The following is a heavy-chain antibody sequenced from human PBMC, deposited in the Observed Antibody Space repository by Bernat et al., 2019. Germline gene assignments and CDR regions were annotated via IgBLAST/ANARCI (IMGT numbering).Heavy chain of an antibody. CDR1: GFTFSDYY. CDR3: ARANRYCSSTSCHGGDYFDY. CDR2: ISSSGSTI. Sequence: VQLVESGGGLVKPGGSLRLSCAASGFTFSDYYMSWIRQAPGKGLEWVSYISSSGSTIYYADSVKGRFTISRDNAKNSLYLQMNSLRAEDTAVYYCARANRYCSSTSCHGGDYFDYWGQGTLVTVSS. D-gene: IGHD2-2*01. V-gene: IGHV3-11*01. J-gene: IGHJ4*02.